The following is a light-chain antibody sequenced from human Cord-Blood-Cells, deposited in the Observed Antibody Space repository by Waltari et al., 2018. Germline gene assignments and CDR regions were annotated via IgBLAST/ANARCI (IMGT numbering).Light chain of an antibody. J-gene: IGLJ2*01. Sequence: QSALTQPASVSGSPGPSITISCTGTSSDVGSYNLVSWYQQHPGKAPKLMIYEVSKRPSGVSNRFSGSKAGNTASLTISGRQAEDEADYYCCSYAGSSTPVVFGGGTKLTVL. CDR1: SSDVGSYNL. CDR3: CSYAGSSTPVV. V-gene: IGLV2-23*02. CDR2: EVS.